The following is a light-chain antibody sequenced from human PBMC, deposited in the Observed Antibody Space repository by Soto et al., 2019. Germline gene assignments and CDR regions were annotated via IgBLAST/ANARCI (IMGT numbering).Light chain of an antibody. CDR1: QSVLYSSNNKNY. Sequence: DIVMTQSPDSLAVSLGERATINCKSSQSVLYSSNNKNYLAWYQQKPGPPPKLLIYWASTRESGVPDRFSGSGSGTDVTLTISSLQAEDVAVYYCQQYYRTLTFGQGTKVEIK. V-gene: IGKV4-1*01. J-gene: IGKJ1*01. CDR3: QQYYRTLT. CDR2: WAS.